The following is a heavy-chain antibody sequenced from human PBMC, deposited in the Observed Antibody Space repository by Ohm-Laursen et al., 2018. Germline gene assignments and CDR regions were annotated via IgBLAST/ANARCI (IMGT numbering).Heavy chain of an antibody. Sequence: SLRLSCAASGFTFSPYPMHWVRQGPGKGVVWVSRADSGGSATSYADSVKGRFTISRDNAKNSLYLQMNSLRAEDTALYYCAKDMGGGSYPYYFDFWGQGTLVTVSS. CDR1: GFTFSPYP. CDR3: AKDMGGGSYPYYFDF. V-gene: IGHV3-74*01. D-gene: IGHD1-26*01. CDR2: ADSGGSAT. J-gene: IGHJ4*02.